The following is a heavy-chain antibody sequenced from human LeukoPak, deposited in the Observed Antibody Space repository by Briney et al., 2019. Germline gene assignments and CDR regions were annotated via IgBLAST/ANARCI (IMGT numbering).Heavy chain of an antibody. Sequence: GGSLRLSCAASGFTFSSYWIHWVRQAPGKGLEWVSSISSSSSYIYYADSVKGRFTISRDNAKNSLYLQMNSLRAEDTAVYYCATVLEWGAIQSSDYWGQGTLVTVSS. CDR2: ISSSSSYI. CDR3: ATVLEWGAIQSSDY. CDR1: GFTFSSYW. V-gene: IGHV3-21*01. D-gene: IGHD1-26*01. J-gene: IGHJ4*02.